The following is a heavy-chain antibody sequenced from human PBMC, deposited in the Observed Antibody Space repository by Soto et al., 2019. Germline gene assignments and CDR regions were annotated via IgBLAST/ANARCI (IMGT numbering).Heavy chain of an antibody. CDR1: GGSISSYY. J-gene: IGHJ6*02. Sequence: QVQLQESGPGLVKPSETLSLTCTVSGGSISSYYWSWIRQPPGKGLEWIGYIYYSGSTNYNPSLKSRVTMSVCTSKSQFFRRLSSVTAADTAVYYCAREGLTGPIGLYYYYGMDVWGQGSTVTVSS. V-gene: IGHV4-59*01. D-gene: IGHD1-7*01. CDR3: AREGLTGPIGLYYYYGMDV. CDR2: IYYSGST.